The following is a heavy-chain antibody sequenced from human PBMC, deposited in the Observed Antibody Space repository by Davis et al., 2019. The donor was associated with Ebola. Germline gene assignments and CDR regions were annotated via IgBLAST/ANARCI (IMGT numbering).Heavy chain of an antibody. V-gene: IGHV4-59*01. D-gene: IGHD3-16*01. CDR2: IYDSGRT. J-gene: IGHJ4*02. CDR3: VRFGRGAY. CDR1: GFTFSDYY. Sequence: PGGSLRLSCEVSGFTFSDYYMSWIRQAPGKGLEWVGIIYDSGRTNYNPSLKSRVTISADTSKNQFSLNLRSVTAADTAVYYCVRFGRGAYWGQGTLATVSS.